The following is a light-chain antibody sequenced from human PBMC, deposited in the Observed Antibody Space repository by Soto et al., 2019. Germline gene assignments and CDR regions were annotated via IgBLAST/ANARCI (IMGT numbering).Light chain of an antibody. V-gene: IGLV1-40*01. Sequence: QSVLTQPHSVSGAPGQRVTISCTGSSSNIGAGYDVHWYQQLPGTAPKLLIYGNSNRPSGVPDRFSGSKSGTSASLAITGLQAEDEADCYCQSYDSSLSVSVVFGGGTKLTVL. CDR2: GNS. CDR1: SSNIGAGYD. J-gene: IGLJ2*01. CDR3: QSYDSSLSVSVV.